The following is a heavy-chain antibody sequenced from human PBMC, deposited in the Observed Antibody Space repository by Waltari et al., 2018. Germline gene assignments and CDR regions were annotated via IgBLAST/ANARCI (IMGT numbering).Heavy chain of an antibody. CDR1: GGSFSDFS. D-gene: IGHD1-1*01. Sequence: QVQLQQWGAGLLKASETLSLTCAVFGGSFSDFSWSWIRLSPGKGLEWIGEINHSGDTNENPSLRSRVTMSVDTSKNHFSLNLKSVTAADTAVYYCTRSTGGGNFDYWGQGTLVTVSS. CDR3: TRSTGGGNFDY. CDR2: INHSGDT. V-gene: IGHV4-34*02. J-gene: IGHJ4*02.